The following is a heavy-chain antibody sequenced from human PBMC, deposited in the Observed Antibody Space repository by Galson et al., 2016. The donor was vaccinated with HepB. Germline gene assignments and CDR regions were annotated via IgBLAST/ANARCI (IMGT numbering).Heavy chain of an antibody. J-gene: IGHJ1*01. Sequence: SLRLSCAVSGFSVSDNYMSWVRQAPGKGLEWVSLIYSDGRTHHAESVRGRFTISRDNTKNTVYLQMNSLRVEDSAIYYCATRLGYCRGGTCFGRYWGQGSLV. CDR1: GFSVSDNY. CDR2: IYSDGRT. CDR3: ATRLGYCRGGTCFGRY. D-gene: IGHD2-15*01. V-gene: IGHV3-53*01.